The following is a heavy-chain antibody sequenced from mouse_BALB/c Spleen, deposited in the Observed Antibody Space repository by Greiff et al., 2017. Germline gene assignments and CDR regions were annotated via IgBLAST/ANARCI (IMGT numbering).Heavy chain of an antibody. CDR1: GFNIKDYY. Sequence: EVQLQQSGAELVRPGALVKLSCKASGFNIKDYYMHWVKQRPEQGLEWIGWIDPENGNTIYDPKFQGKASITADTSSNTAYLQLSSLTSEDTAVYYCASPWLLRGYYAMDYWGQGTSVTVSS. CDR2: IDPENGNT. D-gene: IGHD2-3*01. J-gene: IGHJ4*01. V-gene: IGHV14-1*02. CDR3: ASPWLLRGYYAMDY.